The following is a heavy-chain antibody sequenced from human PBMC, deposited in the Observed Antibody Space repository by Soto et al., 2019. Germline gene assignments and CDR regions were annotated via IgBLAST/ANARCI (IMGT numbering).Heavy chain of an antibody. J-gene: IGHJ4*02. Sequence: GPVKVSCKASGYTFTSSYMHWVRQAPGQGLEWMGWISAYNGNTNFAQKLQGRVSLTTDTSSTTAYMELRSLTSDDTAVYYCARDLVPGYTGFSDYWGQGTRVTVSS. D-gene: IGHD5-12*01. CDR1: GYTFTSSY. CDR3: ARDLVPGYTGFSDY. CDR2: ISAYNGNT. V-gene: IGHV1-18*04.